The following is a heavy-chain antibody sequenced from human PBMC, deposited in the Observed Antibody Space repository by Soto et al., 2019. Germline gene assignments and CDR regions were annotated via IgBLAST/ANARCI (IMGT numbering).Heavy chain of an antibody. CDR1: GGTFSSYT. Sequence: QVQLVQSGAEVKKPGSSVKVSCKASGGTFSSYTISWVRQAPGQGLEWMGRIIPILGIANYAQKFQGRVTITADKSTSTAYMELSSLRSEDTAVYYCARGEVHLGYCGGSCPSRGELYYFDYWGQGTLVTVSS. CDR3: ARGEVHLGYCGGSCPSRGELYYFDY. CDR2: IIPILGIA. J-gene: IGHJ4*02. V-gene: IGHV1-69*02. D-gene: IGHD2-15*01.